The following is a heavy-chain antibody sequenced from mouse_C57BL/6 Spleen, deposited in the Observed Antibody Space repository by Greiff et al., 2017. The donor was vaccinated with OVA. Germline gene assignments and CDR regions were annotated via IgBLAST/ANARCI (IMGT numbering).Heavy chain of an antibody. J-gene: IGHJ4*01. D-gene: IGHD2-1*01. Sequence: DVKLQESGPGLVKPSQSLSLTCSVTGYSITSGYYWNWIRQFPGNKLEWMGYISYDGSNNYNPSLKNRISITRDTSKNQFFLKLNSVTTEDTATYYCASYGNYDYAMDYWGQGTSVTVSS. CDR1: GYSITSGYY. CDR2: ISYDGSN. CDR3: ASYGNYDYAMDY. V-gene: IGHV3-6*01.